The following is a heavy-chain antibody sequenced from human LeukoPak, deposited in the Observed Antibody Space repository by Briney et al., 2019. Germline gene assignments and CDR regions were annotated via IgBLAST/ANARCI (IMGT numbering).Heavy chain of an antibody. V-gene: IGHV3-30-3*01. CDR3: ARDFRFYDFWGGYYGGYFDY. Sequence: GESLRLSCAASGFTFSSYAMHWVRQAPGKGLEWVAVISYDGSNKYYADSVKGRFTISRDNSKNTLYLQMNSLRAEDTAVYYCARDFRFYDFWGGYYGGYFDYWGQGTLVTVSS. CDR2: ISYDGSNK. J-gene: IGHJ4*02. CDR1: GFTFSSYA. D-gene: IGHD3-3*01.